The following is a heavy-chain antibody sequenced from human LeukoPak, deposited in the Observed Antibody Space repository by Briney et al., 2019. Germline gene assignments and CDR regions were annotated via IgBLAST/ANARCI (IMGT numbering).Heavy chain of an antibody. J-gene: IGHJ5*02. D-gene: IGHD2-2*02. V-gene: IGHV3-23*01. Sequence: GGSLGLSCAASGFTFSSYAMSWVRQALGKGLEWVSGISGSGGSTDYADSVKGRFTISRDNSKNTLYLQMNSLRAEDTAVYYCAKAGHPSAYCSSTSCYMGSWGQGTLVTVSS. CDR3: AKAGHPSAYCSSTSCYMGS. CDR1: GFTFSSYA. CDR2: ISGSGGST.